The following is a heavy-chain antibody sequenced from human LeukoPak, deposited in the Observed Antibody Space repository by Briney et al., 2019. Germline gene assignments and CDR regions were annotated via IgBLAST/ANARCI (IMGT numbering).Heavy chain of an antibody. Sequence: GRPLRLSCAASGFTFSSYGMHWVRQAPGKGLEWVAVISYDGSNKYYADSVKGRFTISRDNSKNTLYLQMNSLRAEDTAVYYCAKDDGYGGGPEGYWGQGTLVTVSS. CDR2: ISYDGSNK. V-gene: IGHV3-30*18. J-gene: IGHJ4*02. CDR3: AKDDGYGGGPEGY. CDR1: GFTFSSYG. D-gene: IGHD4-23*01.